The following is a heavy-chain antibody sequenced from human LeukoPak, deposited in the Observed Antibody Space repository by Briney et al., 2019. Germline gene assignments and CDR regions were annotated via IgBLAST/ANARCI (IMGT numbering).Heavy chain of an antibody. CDR2: ISYDGSNK. CDR1: GFTFSSYA. CDR3: ARDRIAVESYFDY. Sequence: GGSLRLSCAASGFTFSSYAMHWVRQAPGKGLEWVAVISYDGSNKYYADSVKGRFTISRDNSKNTLYLQMNSLRAEDTAVYYCARDRIAVESYFDYWGQGTLVTVSS. J-gene: IGHJ4*02. D-gene: IGHD6-19*01. V-gene: IGHV3-30*01.